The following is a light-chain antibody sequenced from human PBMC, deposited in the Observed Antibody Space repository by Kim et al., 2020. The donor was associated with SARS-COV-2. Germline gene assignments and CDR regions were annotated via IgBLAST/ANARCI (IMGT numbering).Light chain of an antibody. CDR2: DAS. V-gene: IGKV1-16*01. Sequence: ASVGDRVTITCRASQDIKNHLTWLQQRPGKAPQSLIYDASTLQTGVPSRFSGSGSGTDFTLTINSLQPEDFATYYCQQYNSHPPTFGQGTRLEIK. CDR3: QQYNSHPPT. J-gene: IGKJ5*01. CDR1: QDIKNH.